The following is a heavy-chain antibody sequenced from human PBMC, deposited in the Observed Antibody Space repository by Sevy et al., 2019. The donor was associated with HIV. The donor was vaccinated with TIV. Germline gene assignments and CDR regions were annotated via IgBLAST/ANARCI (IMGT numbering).Heavy chain of an antibody. Sequence: GGSLRLSCAASGFAFSNYYAMHWVRQPPGKGLEWVALISYDGSDKYYGDSVNGRFTISSDNFKNTLFLHMNSLTTEDTAVYYCARPRANYVDHYFFYAMDVWGQGTTVTVSS. J-gene: IGHJ6*02. CDR1: GFAFSNYYA. CDR2: ISYDGSDK. CDR3: ARPRANYVDHYFFYAMDV. V-gene: IGHV3-30-3*01. D-gene: IGHD4-17*01.